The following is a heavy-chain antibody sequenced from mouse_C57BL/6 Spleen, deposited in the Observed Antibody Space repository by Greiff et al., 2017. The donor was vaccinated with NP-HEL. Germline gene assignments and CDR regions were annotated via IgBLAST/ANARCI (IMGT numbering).Heavy chain of an antibody. CDR2: INPSDSCT. CDR3: ARYGNPAY. Sequence: QVHVKQPGAELVMPGASVKLSCKASGYTFTSYWMHWVKQRPGQGLEWIGEINPSDSCTNYNQKFKGKSTLTVNKASITSYMQLCNLTAEDSAAYYCARYGNPAYWGQGTLVTVSA. J-gene: IGHJ3*01. D-gene: IGHD1-1*01. V-gene: IGHV1-69*01. CDR1: GYTFTSYW.